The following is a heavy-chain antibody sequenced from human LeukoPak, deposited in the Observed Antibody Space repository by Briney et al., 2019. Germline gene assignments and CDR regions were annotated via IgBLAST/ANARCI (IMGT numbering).Heavy chain of an antibody. CDR1: GGSISSSSYY. V-gene: IGHV4-39*07. CDR3: AVIVATILESYYFDY. J-gene: IGHJ4*02. CDR2: IYYSGST. D-gene: IGHD5-12*01. Sequence: PSETLSLTCTVSGGSISSSSYYWGWIRQPPGKGLEWIGSIYYSGSTYYNPSLKSRVTISVDTSKNQFSLKLSSVTAADTAVYYCAVIVATILESYYFDYWGQGTLVTVSS.